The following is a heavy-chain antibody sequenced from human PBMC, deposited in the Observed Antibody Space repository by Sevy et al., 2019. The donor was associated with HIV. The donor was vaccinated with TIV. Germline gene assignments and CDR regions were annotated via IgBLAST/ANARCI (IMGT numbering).Heavy chain of an antibody. D-gene: IGHD2-2*01. Sequence: RGCLRLSCAVSGFTFSSYWMSWVRQAPGKGLEWVANIKQEGGAQYYVDSVKGRFAISRDNAKNSLFLQMNSLRVEDTAVYYCARSTNSAALDYWGQGTPVSVSS. V-gene: IGHV3-7*01. CDR3: ARSTNSAALDY. J-gene: IGHJ4*02. CDR1: GFTFSSYW. CDR2: IKQEGGAQ.